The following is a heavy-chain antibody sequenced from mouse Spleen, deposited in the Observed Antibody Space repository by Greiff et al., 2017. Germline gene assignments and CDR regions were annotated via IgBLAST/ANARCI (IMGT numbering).Heavy chain of an antibody. Sequence: VQLQQPGAELVKPGASVKLSCKASGYTFTSYWMQWVKQRPGQGLEWIGEIDPSDSYTNYNQKFKGKATLTVDTSSSTAYMQLSSLTSEDSAVYYCARYGGLGPYYFDYWGQGTTLTVSS. J-gene: IGHJ2*01. V-gene: IGHV1-50*01. CDR1: GYTFTSYW. D-gene: IGHD3-3*01. CDR3: ARYGGLGPYYFDY. CDR2: IDPSDSYT.